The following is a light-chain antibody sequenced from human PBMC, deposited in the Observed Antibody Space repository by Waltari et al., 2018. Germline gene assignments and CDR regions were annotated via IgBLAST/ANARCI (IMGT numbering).Light chain of an antibody. CDR2: DNS. V-gene: IGLV1-40*01. CDR3: QSFDYRLDGSRV. CDR1: SSDTGAGYL. J-gene: IGLJ3*02. Sequence: QSVLTQPPSVSGAPGQRVTISCTGSSSDTGAGYLVHWYQQLPGTAPKLLIYDNSNRPSGVPDRFSGSKSGSSASLAITGLQAEDEADYYCQSFDYRLDGSRVFGGGTKLTVL.